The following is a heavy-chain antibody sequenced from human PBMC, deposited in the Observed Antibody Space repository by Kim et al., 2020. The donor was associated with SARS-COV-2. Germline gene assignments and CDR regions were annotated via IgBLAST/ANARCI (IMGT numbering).Heavy chain of an antibody. V-gene: IGHV1-24*01. Sequence: ASVKVSCKVSGYTLTELSMHWVRQAPGKGLEWMGGFDPEDGETIYAQKFQGRVTMTEDTSTDTAYMELSSLRSEDTAVYYCATVPCSSTSCNWFDPWGQGTLVTVSS. CDR3: ATVPCSSTSCNWFDP. J-gene: IGHJ5*02. CDR2: FDPEDGET. CDR1: GYTLTELS. D-gene: IGHD2-2*01.